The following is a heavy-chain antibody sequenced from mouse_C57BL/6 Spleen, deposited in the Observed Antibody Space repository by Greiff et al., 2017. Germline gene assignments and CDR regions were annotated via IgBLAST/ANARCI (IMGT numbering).Heavy chain of an antibody. Sequence: QVHVKQSGAELVRPGASVTLSCKASGYTFTDYEMHWVKQTPVHGLEWIGAIDPETGGTAYNQKFKGKAILTADKSSSTAYMELRSLTSEDSAVYFCTTSNFFGYWGQGTTLTVSS. CDR3: TTSNFFGY. CDR1: GYTFTDYE. D-gene: IGHD5-1*01. CDR2: IDPETGGT. J-gene: IGHJ2*01. V-gene: IGHV1-15*01.